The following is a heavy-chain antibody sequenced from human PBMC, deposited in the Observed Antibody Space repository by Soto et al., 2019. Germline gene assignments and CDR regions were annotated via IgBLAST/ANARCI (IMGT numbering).Heavy chain of an antibody. CDR1: VDSVSRSNW. V-gene: IGHV4-4*02. D-gene: IGHD3-22*01. CDR3: ASVGSDYYNSGYNLP. Sequence: SYTLSLICIFSVDSVSRSNWWSFVRQPPGKGLEWIGEIYHSGSTTYNHSLKSRATISVDKSENQFSLRLKSVTAADTAVYYCASVGSDYYNSGYNLPWGPGTLVTVSS. CDR2: IYHSGST. J-gene: IGHJ5*02.